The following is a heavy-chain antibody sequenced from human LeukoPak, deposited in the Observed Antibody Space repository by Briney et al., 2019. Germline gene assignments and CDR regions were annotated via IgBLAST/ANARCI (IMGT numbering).Heavy chain of an antibody. J-gene: IGHJ6*03. CDR1: GFTFSSYA. D-gene: IGHD2-21*02. Sequence: GGSLRLSCAASGFTFSSYAMHWVRQAPGKGLEYVSAISSNGGSTYYANSVKGRFTISRDNSKNTLYPQMGSLRAEDMAVYYCARELEHIVVVTAHYYYYYYMDVWGKGTTVTVSS. V-gene: IGHV3-64*01. CDR3: ARELEHIVVVTAHYYYYYYMDV. CDR2: ISSNGGST.